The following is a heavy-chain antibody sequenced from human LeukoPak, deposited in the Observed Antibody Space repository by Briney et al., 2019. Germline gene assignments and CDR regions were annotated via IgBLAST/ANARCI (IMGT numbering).Heavy chain of an antibody. D-gene: IGHD3-3*01. CDR2: MNPNRGNT. V-gene: IGHV1-8*01. CDR3: ARLGYDFWSGRGGFDY. Sequence: GASVKVSCKASGYTFTSYDINWVRQATGQGLEWMGWMNPNRGNTGYAQKFQGRVTMTRNTPISTAYMELSSLRSEDTAVYYCARLGYDFWSGRGGFDYWGQGTLVTVSS. CDR1: GYTFTSYD. J-gene: IGHJ4*02.